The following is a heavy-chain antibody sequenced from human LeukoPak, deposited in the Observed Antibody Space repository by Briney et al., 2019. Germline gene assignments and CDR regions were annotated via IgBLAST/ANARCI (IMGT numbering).Heavy chain of an antibody. D-gene: IGHD3-3*01. CDR1: GGSISSSSYY. CDR3: ARANDFWRDYYFDY. CDR2: IYYSGST. Sequence: PSETLSLTCTVSGGSISSSSYYWGWIRQPPGKGLEWIGSIYYSGSTHYNPSLKSRVTISVDTSKNQFSLKLSSVTAADTAVYYCARANDFWRDYYFDYWGQGTLVTVSS. J-gene: IGHJ4*02. V-gene: IGHV4-39*01.